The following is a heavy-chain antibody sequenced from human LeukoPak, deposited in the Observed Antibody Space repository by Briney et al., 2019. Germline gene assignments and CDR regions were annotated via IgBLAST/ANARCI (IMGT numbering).Heavy chain of an antibody. CDR1: GYSISSGYY. V-gene: IGHV4-38-2*01. Sequence: SETLSLTCAVSGYSISSGYYWGWIRQPPGKGLEWIGSIYHSGSTYYNPSLKSRVTISVDTSKNQFSLKLSSVTAADTAVYYCARRDVVEIAMVSYWGQGTLVTVSS. J-gene: IGHJ4*02. D-gene: IGHD5-18*01. CDR2: IYHSGST. CDR3: ARRDVVEIAMVSY.